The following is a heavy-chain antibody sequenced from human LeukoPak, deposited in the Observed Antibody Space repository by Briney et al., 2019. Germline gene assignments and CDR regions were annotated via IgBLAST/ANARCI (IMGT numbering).Heavy chain of an antibody. CDR1: GGSISSYY. CDR2: IYYSGST. D-gene: IGHD3-22*01. V-gene: IGHV4-59*01. Sequence: NPSVTLSLTCTVSGGSISSYYWSWIRQPPGKGLEWIGYIYYSGSTNYNPSLKSRVTISVDTSKNQFSLKLSTVTAADTAVYYCARVYYYDSSGYWVYYFDYWGQGTLVTVSS. J-gene: IGHJ4*02. CDR3: ARVYYYDSSGYWVYYFDY.